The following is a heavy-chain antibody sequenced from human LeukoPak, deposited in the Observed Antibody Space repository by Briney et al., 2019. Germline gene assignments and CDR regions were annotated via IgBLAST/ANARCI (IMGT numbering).Heavy chain of an antibody. D-gene: IGHD6-19*01. J-gene: IGHJ3*02. CDR3: TRDSSGWLRGAFDI. V-gene: IGHV3-15*01. CDR2: IKSKTDGGTT. CDR1: GFTFSNAW. Sequence: GGSLRLSCAASGFTFSNAWMSWVRQAPGKGLEWVGRIKSKTDGGTTDYAAPVKGRFTISRDDSKNTLYLQMNSLKTEDTAVYYCTRDSSGWLRGAFDIWGQGTMVTVSS.